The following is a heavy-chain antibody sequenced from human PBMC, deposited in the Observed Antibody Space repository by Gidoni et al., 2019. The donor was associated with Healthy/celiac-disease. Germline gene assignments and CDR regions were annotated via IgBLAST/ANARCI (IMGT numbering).Heavy chain of an antibody. CDR3: ARTALDIVVVVAAKNFWYFDL. J-gene: IGHJ2*01. CDR2: INPNSGGT. V-gene: IGHV1-2*02. D-gene: IGHD2-15*01. Sequence: QVQLVQSGAAVKKPGASVKVSCKASGYPFPAYYMHWVRQAPGQGLEWMGWINPNSGGTNYAQKFQGRVTMTRDTSISTAYMELSRLRSDDTAVYYCARTALDIVVVVAAKNFWYFDLWGRGTLVTVSS. CDR1: GYPFPAYY.